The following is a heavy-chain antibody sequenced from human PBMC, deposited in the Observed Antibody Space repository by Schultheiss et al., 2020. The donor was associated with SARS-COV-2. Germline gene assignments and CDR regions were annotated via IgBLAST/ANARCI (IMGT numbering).Heavy chain of an antibody. CDR2: ISYDGSNK. J-gene: IGHJ4*02. V-gene: IGHV3-30*04. Sequence: GGSLRLSCAASGFTFSSYAMHWVRQAPGKGLEWVAVISYDGSNKYYADSVKGRFTISRDNSKNTLYLQMNSLRAEDTAVYYCANLVVTAIFPFDYWGQGTLVTVSS. CDR3: ANLVVTAIFPFDY. D-gene: IGHD2-21*02. CDR1: GFTFSSYA.